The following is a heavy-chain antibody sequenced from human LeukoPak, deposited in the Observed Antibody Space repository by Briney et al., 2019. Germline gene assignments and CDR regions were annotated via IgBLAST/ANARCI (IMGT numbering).Heavy chain of an antibody. J-gene: IGHJ1*01. CDR3: ARVVEVPAASPGYFQH. Sequence: SETQSLTCTVSGGSISSGDYYWSWIRQPPGKGLEWIGYIYYSGSTYYNPSLKSRVTISVDTSKNQFSLKLSSVTAADTAVYYCARVVEVPAASPGYFQHWGQGTLVTVSS. CDR2: IYYSGST. D-gene: IGHD2-2*01. V-gene: IGHV4-30-4*08. CDR1: GGSISSGDYY.